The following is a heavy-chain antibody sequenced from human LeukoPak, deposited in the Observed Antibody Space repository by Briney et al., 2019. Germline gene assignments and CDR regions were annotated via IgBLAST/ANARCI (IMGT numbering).Heavy chain of an antibody. CDR2: INHSGST. V-gene: IGHV4-34*01. D-gene: IGHD2-21*02. J-gene: IGHJ5*02. CDR1: GGSFSGYY. Sequence: SETLSLTCAVYGGSFSGYYWSWIRQPPGKGLEWIGEINHSGSTNYNPSLKSRVTISVDTSKNQFSLKLSSVTAADTAIYYCARHECGGDCYRDWFDPWGQGTLVTVSS. CDR3: ARHECGGDCYRDWFDP.